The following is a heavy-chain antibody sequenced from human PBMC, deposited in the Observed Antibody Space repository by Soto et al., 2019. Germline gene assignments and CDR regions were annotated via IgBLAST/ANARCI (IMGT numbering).Heavy chain of an antibody. V-gene: IGHV2-5*01. Sequence: QITLKESGPTLVKPTQTLTLTCTFSGFSLSTSGVGVGWIRQPPEKALEWLALIYWNDDKRFSPSLKNSLSITKDNSKSQLVLTLTNMNPVDTGTYYCAHSLARGIAVVPDLLFDYWGQGTLVTVSS. CDR3: AHSLARGIAVVPDLLFDY. D-gene: IGHD2-2*01. J-gene: IGHJ4*02. CDR2: IYWNDDK. CDR1: GFSLSTSGVG.